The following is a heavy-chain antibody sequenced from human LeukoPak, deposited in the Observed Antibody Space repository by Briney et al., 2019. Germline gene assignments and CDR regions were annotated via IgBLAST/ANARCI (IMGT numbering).Heavy chain of an antibody. CDR2: INHSGST. CDR1: GGSFSGYY. D-gene: IGHD2-2*01. Sequence: TSETLCLTCAVYGGSFSGYYWSWIRQPPGEGLEWIGEINHSGSTNYNPSLKSRVTISVDTSKNQFSLKLSSVTAADTAVYYCARGNDRNCSSTSCHNWFDPWGQGTLVTVSS. CDR3: ARGNDRNCSSTSCHNWFDP. J-gene: IGHJ5*02. V-gene: IGHV4-34*01.